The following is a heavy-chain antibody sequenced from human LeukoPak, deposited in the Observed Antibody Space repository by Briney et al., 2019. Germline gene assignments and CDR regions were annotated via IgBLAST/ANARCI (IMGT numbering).Heavy chain of an antibody. CDR3: AGDLELRSAWFDP. J-gene: IGHJ5*02. CDR1: GGSISSGDYY. V-gene: IGHV4-30-4*01. Sequence: SQTLSLTCTVSGGSISSGDYYWSWIRQPPGKGLEWIVYIYYSGSTYYNPSLKSRVTISVDTSKNQFSLKLSSVTAADTAVYYCAGDLELRSAWFDPWGQGTLVTVSS. CDR2: IYYSGST. D-gene: IGHD1-7*01.